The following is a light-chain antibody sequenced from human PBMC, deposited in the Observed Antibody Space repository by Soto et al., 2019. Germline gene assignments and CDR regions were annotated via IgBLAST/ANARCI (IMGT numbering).Light chain of an antibody. CDR2: RNN. CDR3: AAWDDSLSGYV. Sequence: QSVLTQPPSASGTPGQRVTISCSGSSSNIGSNYVYWYQQLPGTAPKLLNYRNNQRPSGVPDRFSGSKSGTSASLAISGFRSEDEADYYCAAWDDSLSGYVFGTGTKVTVL. V-gene: IGLV1-47*01. CDR1: SSNIGSNY. J-gene: IGLJ1*01.